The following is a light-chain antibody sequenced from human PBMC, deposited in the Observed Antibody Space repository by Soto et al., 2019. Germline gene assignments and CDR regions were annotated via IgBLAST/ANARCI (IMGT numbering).Light chain of an antibody. J-gene: IGKJ4*01. CDR3: QQYNSNSLLT. CDR1: QSISSW. CDR2: DAS. Sequence: DIQMTQSPSTLSASVGDRVTITCRASQSISSWLAWYQQKPGKAPKLLIYDASSLESGVPSRFSGSGSGTEFTLTISRLQPDDFATYYCQQYNSNSLLTFGGGTKVDIK. V-gene: IGKV1-5*01.